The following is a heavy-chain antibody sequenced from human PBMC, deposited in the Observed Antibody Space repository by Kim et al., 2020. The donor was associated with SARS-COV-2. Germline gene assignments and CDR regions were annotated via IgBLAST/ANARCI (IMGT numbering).Heavy chain of an antibody. Sequence: PPGKGLEWIGSIYYRWSTYYNPSLKSRVTISVDTSKNQFSLKLSSVTAADTAVYYCARLGPGLLNWFDPWGQGTLVTVSS. CDR2: IYYRWST. D-gene: IGHD1-26*01. J-gene: IGHJ5*02. V-gene: IGHV4-39*01. CDR3: ARLGPGLLNWFDP.